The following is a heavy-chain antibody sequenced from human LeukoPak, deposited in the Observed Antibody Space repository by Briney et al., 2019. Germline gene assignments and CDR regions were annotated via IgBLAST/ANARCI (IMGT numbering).Heavy chain of an antibody. CDR2: ISISSGTT. D-gene: IGHD2-2*01. V-gene: IGHV3-23*01. Sequence: GGSLRLSCAASGFTFSSYAMSWVRQAPGKGLEWVSSISISSGTTYYADSVKGRFTISRDNSKNTLYLQMNSLRAEDTAVYYCAKAGYCTTTSCYYFDYWGQGTLVTVSP. CDR3: AKAGYCTTTSCYYFDY. J-gene: IGHJ4*02. CDR1: GFTFSSYA.